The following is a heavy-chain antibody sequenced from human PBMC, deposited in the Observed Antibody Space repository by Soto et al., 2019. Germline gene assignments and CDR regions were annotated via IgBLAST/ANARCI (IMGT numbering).Heavy chain of an antibody. D-gene: IGHD4-17*01. Sequence: SETLSLTCTVSGVSINDYYWSWIRQSPGKGLEWIGYIYYSGSTNYNPSLKSRVTISVDTSKNQFSLKLSSVTAADTAVYYCARLLGGDYSSSFVDVWGKGTTVTVSS. CDR2: IYYSGST. V-gene: IGHV4-59*08. CDR3: ARLLGGDYSSSFVDV. CDR1: GVSINDYY. J-gene: IGHJ6*04.